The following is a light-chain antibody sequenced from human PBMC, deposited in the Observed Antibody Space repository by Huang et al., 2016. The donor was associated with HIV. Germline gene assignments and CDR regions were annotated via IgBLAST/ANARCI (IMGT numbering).Light chain of an antibody. V-gene: IGKV1-39*01. CDR2: GAS. CDR3: QQSYNTPPT. Sequence: DIQMTQSPASLSASVGDRVTITCQATQSISNYVNWYQQKPGKAPTLLIYGASTLQSGVPSRFSGSGSGTDFTLTISSLQPEDFTTYYCQQSYNTPPTFGQGTKVEI. CDR1: QSISNY. J-gene: IGKJ1*01.